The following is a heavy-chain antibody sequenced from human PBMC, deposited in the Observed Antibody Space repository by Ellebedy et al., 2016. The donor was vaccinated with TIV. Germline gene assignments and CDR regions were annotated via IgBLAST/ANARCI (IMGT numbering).Heavy chain of an antibody. CDR3: AKAISYRAFDV. CDR1: GFAFSTYG. CDR2: ISGSGRNT. D-gene: IGHD3-16*02. Sequence: GESLKISCAASGFAFSTYGLSWVRQAPGKGLEWVSAISGSGRNTYYADSVKGRFTVSRDNSRNTLYLQMISLRAEDTAVYYCAKAISYRAFDVWGLGTLVTVSS. V-gene: IGHV3-23*01. J-gene: IGHJ3*01.